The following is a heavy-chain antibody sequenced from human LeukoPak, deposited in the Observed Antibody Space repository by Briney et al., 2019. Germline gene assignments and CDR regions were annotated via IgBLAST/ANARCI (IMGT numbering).Heavy chain of an antibody. CDR2: MNPNSGNT. J-gene: IGHJ4*02. V-gene: IGHV1-8*01. Sequence: ASVRVSCKASGYTFTSYDINWVRQATGQGLEWMGWMNPNSGNTGYAQKFQGRVTMTRNTSISTAYMELSSLRSEDTAVYYCVYDYGDYVFDYWGQGTLVTVSS. CDR3: VYDYGDYVFDY. D-gene: IGHD4-17*01. CDR1: GYTFTSYD.